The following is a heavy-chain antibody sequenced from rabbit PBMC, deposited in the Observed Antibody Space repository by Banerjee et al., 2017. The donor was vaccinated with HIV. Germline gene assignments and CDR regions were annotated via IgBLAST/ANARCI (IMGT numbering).Heavy chain of an antibody. CDR3: ARDYAGSSDYSNFNL. J-gene: IGHJ4*01. D-gene: IGHD8-1*01. CDR1: GLDFRAIYW. Sequence: QEQLVEYGGDLVQPEGSLTLTCKASGLDFRAIYWICWVRQAPGKGLEWITCIHTGDGITHYASWAKGRFTISKTSSTTVTLQMTSLTAADTATYFCARDYAGSSDYSNFNLWGPGTLVTVS. V-gene: IGHV1S45*01. CDR2: IHTGDGIT.